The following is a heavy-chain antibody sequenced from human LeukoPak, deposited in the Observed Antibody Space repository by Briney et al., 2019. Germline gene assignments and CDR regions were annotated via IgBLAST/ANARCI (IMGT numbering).Heavy chain of an antibody. D-gene: IGHD3-22*01. CDR2: IRYDGSNK. Sequence: GGSLRLSCAASGFTFSSYGMHWVRQAPGKGLEWVAFIRYDGSNKYYADSVKGRFTISRDNSKNTLYLQMNSLRAEDTAVYYCAKGYSSGYYYLYYYYYMDVWGKGTTVTISS. CDR1: GFTFSSYG. CDR3: AKGYSSGYYYLYYYYYMDV. V-gene: IGHV3-30*02. J-gene: IGHJ6*03.